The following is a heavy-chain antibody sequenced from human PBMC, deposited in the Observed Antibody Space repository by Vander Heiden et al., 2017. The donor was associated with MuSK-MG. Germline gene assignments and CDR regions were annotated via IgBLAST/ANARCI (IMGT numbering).Heavy chain of an antibody. J-gene: IGHJ4*01. CDR3: ARLNNYAGDY. CDR2: IKQAGRER. V-gene: IGHV3-7*03. CDR1: GFTFSNYW. D-gene: IGHD1-1*01. Sequence: EVQFVDSGGGLVQPGGSLMLSGAASGFTFSNYWMTWVRQAPGKGLERVANIKQAGRERSDVDSVKGRFTISRDNAKNSLYLKMKGLRAEDSAVYVGARLNNYAGDYWGHVTLVTVSS.